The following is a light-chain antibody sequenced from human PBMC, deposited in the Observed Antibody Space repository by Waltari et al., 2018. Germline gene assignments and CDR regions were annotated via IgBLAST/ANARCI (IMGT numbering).Light chain of an antibody. CDR3: SSYACSDTLV. CDR1: SSDIGGYDY. V-gene: IGLV2-11*01. J-gene: IGLJ2*01. CDR2: DIS. Sequence: QSALTQPRPVSGSPGQSITISCTGTSSDIGGYDYVFWYQQHPDKATKFMMYDISKRPVGVPDSCSGSKSGKTASLTLSGLQAVEEADYYSSSYACSDTLVCGGGTQVTVL.